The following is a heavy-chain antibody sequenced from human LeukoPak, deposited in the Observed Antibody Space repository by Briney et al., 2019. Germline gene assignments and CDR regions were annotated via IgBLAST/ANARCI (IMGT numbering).Heavy chain of an antibody. CDR2: IIPIFGTA. J-gene: IGHJ5*02. D-gene: IGHD6-6*01. CDR3: AREYRSSLLFPPNWFDP. Sequence: GSSVKVSCKASGGTFSSYAISWVRQAPGQGLEWMGRIIPIFGTANYAQKFQGRVTITADKSTSTAYMELSSLRSEDTAVYYCAREYRSSLLFPPNWFDPWGQGTLVTVSS. V-gene: IGHV1-69*06. CDR1: GGTFSSYA.